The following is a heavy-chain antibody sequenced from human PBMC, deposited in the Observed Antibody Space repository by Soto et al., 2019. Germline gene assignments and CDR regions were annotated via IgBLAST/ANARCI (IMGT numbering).Heavy chain of an antibody. Sequence: GGSLRLSCAASGFTLRSYAMNWVRQAPGKGLEWVSTISDSAIRTYYADSVEGRFTISRDDSRNTLYLQMNSLRAEDTAVYYCAKAFYYYDSSGYTSALDYWGQGTLVTVSS. J-gene: IGHJ4*02. CDR2: ISDSAIRT. V-gene: IGHV3-23*01. CDR3: AKAFYYYDSSGYTSALDY. CDR1: GFTLRSYA. D-gene: IGHD3-22*01.